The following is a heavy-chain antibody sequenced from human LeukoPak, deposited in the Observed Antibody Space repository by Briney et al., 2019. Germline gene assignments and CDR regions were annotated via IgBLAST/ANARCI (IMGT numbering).Heavy chain of an antibody. CDR2: ISTSGGGT. CDR1: GFTFSSYV. CDR3: AKDRSGYFSDFDY. V-gene: IGHV3-23*01. D-gene: IGHD3-22*01. Sequence: GGSLRLSCAASGFTFSSYVMSWVRQAPGKGLEWVSTISTSGGGTYYADSVKGRFTISRDNSKNTLYLQMNSLRAEDTAVYYCAKDRSGYFSDFDYWGQGTLVTVSS. J-gene: IGHJ4*02.